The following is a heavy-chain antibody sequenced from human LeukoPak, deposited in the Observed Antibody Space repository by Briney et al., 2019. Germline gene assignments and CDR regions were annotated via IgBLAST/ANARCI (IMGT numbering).Heavy chain of an antibody. CDR1: GYTFTSYA. Sequence: ASVKVSCKASGYTFTSYAMHWVRQAPGQRLEWMGWISAGNGNTKYSQEFQGRVTITRDTSASTAYMELSSLRSEDMAVYYCARSSCSGGSCYSPYYFDYWGQGTLVTVSS. D-gene: IGHD2-15*01. CDR3: ARSSCSGGSCYSPYYFDY. CDR2: ISAGNGNT. V-gene: IGHV1-3*03. J-gene: IGHJ4*02.